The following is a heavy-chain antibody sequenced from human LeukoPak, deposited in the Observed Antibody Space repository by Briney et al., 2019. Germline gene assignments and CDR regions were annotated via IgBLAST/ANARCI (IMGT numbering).Heavy chain of an antibody. D-gene: IGHD2-2*01. Sequence: SETLSLTCAVYGGSFSGYYWSWIRQPPGKGLEWIGEINHSGSTNYNPPLKSRVTISVDTSKNQFSLKLSSVTAADTAVYYCARGRRSTSLDYWGQGTLVTVSS. CDR3: ARGRRSTSLDY. CDR2: INHSGST. CDR1: GGSFSGYY. V-gene: IGHV4-34*01. J-gene: IGHJ4*02.